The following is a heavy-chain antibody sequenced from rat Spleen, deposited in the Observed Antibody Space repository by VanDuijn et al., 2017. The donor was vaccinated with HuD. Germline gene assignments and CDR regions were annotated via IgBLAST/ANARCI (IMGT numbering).Heavy chain of an antibody. D-gene: IGHD1-8*01. V-gene: IGHV5-31*01. J-gene: IGHJ3*01. CDR2: ISPSGGST. CDR3: AKEGDGGYSSYPNWFAY. CDR1: GFTFNNYW. Sequence: EVQLVESGGGLVQPGRSLKLSCVASGFTFNNYWMSWIRQAPGKGLEWVASISPSGGSTYYRDSVKGRFTISRDNAKSTLFLQMDSLRSEDTATYYCAKEGDGGYSSYPNWFAYWGQGTLVTVSS.